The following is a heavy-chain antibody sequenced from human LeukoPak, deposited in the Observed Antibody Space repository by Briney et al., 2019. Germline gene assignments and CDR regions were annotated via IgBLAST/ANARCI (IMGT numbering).Heavy chain of an antibody. D-gene: IGHD3-22*01. CDR3: AGSGYYMHY. V-gene: IGHV3-48*04. CDR2: ISSSSSTI. J-gene: IGHJ4*02. CDR1: GFTFSSYS. Sequence: PGGSLRLSCAASGFTFSSYSMNWVRQAPGKGLEWVSYISSSSSTIYYADSVKGRFTISRDNAKNSLYLQMNSLRAEDTAVYYCAGSGYYMHYWGQGTLVTVSS.